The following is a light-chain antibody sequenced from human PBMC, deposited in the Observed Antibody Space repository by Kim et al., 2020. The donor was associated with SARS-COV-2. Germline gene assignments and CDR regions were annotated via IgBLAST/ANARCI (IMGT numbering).Light chain of an antibody. V-gene: IGLV3-21*04. Sequence: APGKTATITGGGDAIGSESVHGYQQKPGQAPVVIMYYDRDRPSGIPERFSGSNPGNTATLTISRVEAGDEADYFCQVWDINTDQGVFGGGTQLTVL. CDR1: AIGSES. CDR3: QVWDINTDQGV. J-gene: IGLJ3*02. CDR2: YDR.